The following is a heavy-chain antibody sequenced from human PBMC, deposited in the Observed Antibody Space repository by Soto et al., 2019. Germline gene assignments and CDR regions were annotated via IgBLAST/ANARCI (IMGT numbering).Heavy chain of an antibody. Sequence: ASVNVSCKASGYTFTGYYIHWVRQAPGQGLEWMGWIIPGIGGTKYAQKFQGRVTMTGDTSTSTVYMELSRLTSDDTAVYYCVSGNYDSSGVHLAGWCERWGQGTMVSVSA. J-gene: IGHJ1*01. CDR1: GYTFTGYY. D-gene: IGHD3-22*01. CDR3: VSGNYDSSGVHLAGWCER. CDR2: IIPGIGGT. V-gene: IGHV1-2*02.